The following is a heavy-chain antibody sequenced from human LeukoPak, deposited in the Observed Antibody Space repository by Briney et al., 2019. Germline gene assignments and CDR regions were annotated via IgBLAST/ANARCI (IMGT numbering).Heavy chain of an antibody. V-gene: IGHV3-53*01. Sequence: PGGSLRLSCAASGFTVSSNYMSWVRQAPGKGLEWVSVIYSGGSTYYADSVKGRFTISRDNSKNTLYLQMNSLRAEDTAVYYCASPRAPGYSSGWYYFDYWGRGTLVTVSS. CDR2: IYSGGST. CDR3: ASPRAPGYSSGWYYFDY. J-gene: IGHJ4*02. CDR1: GFTVSSNY. D-gene: IGHD6-19*01.